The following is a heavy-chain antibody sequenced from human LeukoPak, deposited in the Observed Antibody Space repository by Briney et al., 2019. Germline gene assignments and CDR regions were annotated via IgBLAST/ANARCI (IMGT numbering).Heavy chain of an antibody. V-gene: IGHV1-46*01. CDR3: ARGLGMKRITIFGVVICDYYGMDV. J-gene: IGHJ6*02. D-gene: IGHD3-3*01. Sequence: ASVKVSCKASGYTFTSYYMHWVRQAPGQGLEWMGIINPSGGSTSYAQKFQGRVTMTRDTSTSTVYMELSSLRSEDTAVYYCARGLGMKRITIFGVVICDYYGMDVWGQGTTVTVSS. CDR1: GYTFTSYY. CDR2: INPSGGST.